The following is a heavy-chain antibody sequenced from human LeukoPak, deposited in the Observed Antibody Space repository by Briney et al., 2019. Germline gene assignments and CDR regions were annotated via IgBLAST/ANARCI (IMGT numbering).Heavy chain of an antibody. CDR1: GFTVSSNY. J-gene: IGHJ4*02. D-gene: IGHD6-25*01. V-gene: IGHV3-53*01. CDR3: AKDRAAPGVDY. CDR2: IYSGGST. Sequence: GGSLRLSCAASGFTVSSNYMSWVRQAPGKGLEWVSVIYSGGSTYYADSVKGRFTISRDNSKNTLYLQMNSLRAEDTAVYYCAKDRAAPGVDYWGQGTLVTVSS.